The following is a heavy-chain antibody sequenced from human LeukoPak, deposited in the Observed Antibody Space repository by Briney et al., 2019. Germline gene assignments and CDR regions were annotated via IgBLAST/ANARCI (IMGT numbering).Heavy chain of an antibody. V-gene: IGHV3-23*01. J-gene: IGHJ4*02. CDR3: AKLVGSAVRGVTDY. Sequence: PGGSLRLSCAASGFTFSSYGMSWVRQAPGKGLEWVSAISGSGGSTYYADSVKGRFTISRDNSKNTLYLQMNSLRAEDTAVYYCAKLVGSAVRGVTDYWGQGTLVTVSS. CDR1: GFTFSSYG. D-gene: IGHD3-10*01. CDR2: ISGSGGST.